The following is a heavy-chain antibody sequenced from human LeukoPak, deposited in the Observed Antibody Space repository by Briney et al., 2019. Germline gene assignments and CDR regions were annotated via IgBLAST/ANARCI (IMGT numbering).Heavy chain of an antibody. CDR3: AKGGSQFFDY. CDR1: GFTFSDYA. Sequence: GGSLRLSCAVSGFTFSDYAMSWVRQAPGKGLEWVSTISGSGGSTYSADSVKGRFTISRDNSRNTLYLQMNSLRAEDTAIYYCAKGGSQFFDYWGQGTLVTVSS. V-gene: IGHV3-23*01. CDR2: ISGSGGST. D-gene: IGHD3-10*01. J-gene: IGHJ4*02.